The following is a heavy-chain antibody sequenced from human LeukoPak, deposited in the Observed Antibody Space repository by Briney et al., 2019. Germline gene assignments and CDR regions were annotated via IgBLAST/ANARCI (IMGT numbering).Heavy chain of an antibody. J-gene: IGHJ4*02. V-gene: IGHV1-46*03. D-gene: IGHD3-10*01. CDR2: INPSGCST. Sequence: ASVKVSCKASGYTFTSYYMHWVRQAPGQGLEWMGIINPSGCSTSYAQKFQGRVTMTRDTSTSTVYMELSSLRSEDTAVYYCATRIGIYYGSGSYLAYWGQGTLVTVSS. CDR1: GYTFTSYY. CDR3: ATRIGIYYGSGSYLAY.